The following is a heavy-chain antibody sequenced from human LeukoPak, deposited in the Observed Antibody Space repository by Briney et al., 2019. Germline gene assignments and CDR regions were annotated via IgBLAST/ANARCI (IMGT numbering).Heavy chain of an antibody. Sequence: SETLSLTCTVSGGSIGSSDYYWGWIRQPPGKGLEWIGSIYYSGNTYYNPSLKSRVTISVDTSKNQFSLKLSSVTAADTAVYYCAREDGDILTGFDYWGQGTLVTVSS. CDR1: GGSIGSSDYY. J-gene: IGHJ4*02. CDR2: IYYSGNT. CDR3: AREDGDILTGFDY. V-gene: IGHV4-39*07. D-gene: IGHD3-9*01.